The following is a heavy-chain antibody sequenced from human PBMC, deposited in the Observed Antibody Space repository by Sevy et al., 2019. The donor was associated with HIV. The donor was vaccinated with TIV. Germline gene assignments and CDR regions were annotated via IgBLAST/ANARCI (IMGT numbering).Heavy chain of an antibody. CDR1: GXXXXXYY. V-gene: IGHV4-59*01. CDR3: ARGNAAAGXNYXDY. Sequence: SETLSLTCTVSGXXXXXYYWSWIRXPPGKXVEWIGYIYSPGSSSYNPSLKSRVTISVDTSKNQFSLKLSSVTAADTAVYYCARGNAAAGXNYXDYWGQGTLVTVSS. CDR2: IYSPGSS. D-gene: IGHD6-13*01. J-gene: IGHJ4*02.